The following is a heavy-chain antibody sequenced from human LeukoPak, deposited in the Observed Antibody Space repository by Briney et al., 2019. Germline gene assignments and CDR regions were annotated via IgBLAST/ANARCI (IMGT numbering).Heavy chain of an antibody. CDR1: GGSISSGGYY. CDR3: ARDRHTGTTGTTGGMDV. J-gene: IGHJ6*03. V-gene: IGHV4-30-2*01. Sequence: PSETLSLTCTVSGGSISSGGYYWSWIRQPPGKGLEWIGYIYHSGSTYYNPSLKSRVTISVDRSKNQFSLKLSSVTAADTAVYYCARDRHTGTTGTTGGMDVWGKGTTVTVSS. D-gene: IGHD1-1*01. CDR2: IYHSGST.